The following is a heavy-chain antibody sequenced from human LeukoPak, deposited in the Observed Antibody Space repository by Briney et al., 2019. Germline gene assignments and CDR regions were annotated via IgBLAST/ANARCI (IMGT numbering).Heavy chain of an antibody. J-gene: IGHJ4*02. D-gene: IGHD6-6*01. CDR1: GFTFSSYA. CDR3: AKETSSSFDY. V-gene: IGHV3-23*01. Sequence: GGSLRLSCAASGFTFSSYAMDWVRQAPGKGLEWVSGISNSGGSTYYADSVKGRYTISRGNSKNTLYLQMNSLRAEDTAVYYCAKETSSSFDYWGQGTLVTVSS. CDR2: ISNSGGST.